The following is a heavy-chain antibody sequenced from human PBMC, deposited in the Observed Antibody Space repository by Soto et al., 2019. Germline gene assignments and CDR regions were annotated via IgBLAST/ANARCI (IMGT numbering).Heavy chain of an antibody. CDR1: GFTFSSYA. D-gene: IGHD3-10*01. CDR2: ISGSGGST. J-gene: IGHJ2*01. Sequence: GGSLRLSCAASGFTFSSYAMSWVRQAPGKGLEWVSAISGSGGSTYYADSVKGRFTISRDNSKNTLYLQMNSPRAEDTAVYYCAKRRPYYPTGWYFDLWGRGTLVTVSS. CDR3: AKRRPYYPTGWYFDL. V-gene: IGHV3-23*01.